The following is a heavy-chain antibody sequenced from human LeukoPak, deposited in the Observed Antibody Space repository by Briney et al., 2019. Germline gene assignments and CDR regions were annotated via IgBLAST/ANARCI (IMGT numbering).Heavy chain of an antibody. V-gene: IGHV4-39*01. J-gene: IGHJ5*02. CDR3: ARRNGYYYDSSGFDNWFDP. CDR2: IYYSGST. CDR1: GGSFSGYY. D-gene: IGHD3-22*01. Sequence: SETLSLTCAVYGGSFSGYYWGLIRQPPGKGLEWIGSIYYSGSTYYNPSLKSRVTISVDTSKNQFSLKLSSVTAADTAVYYCARRNGYYYDSSGFDNWFDPWGQGTLVTVSS.